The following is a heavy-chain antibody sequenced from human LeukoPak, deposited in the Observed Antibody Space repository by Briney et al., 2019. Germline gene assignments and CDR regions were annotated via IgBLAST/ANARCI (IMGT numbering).Heavy chain of an antibody. CDR2: INPNSGGT. J-gene: IGHJ6*03. Sequence: ASVKVSCKASGYTFTDFYMHWVRQAPGQGLEWMGWINPNSGGTNYAQKFQGRVTMTRDTSIITAYMELSRVISDDTAVYYCARGHGSYYYYMDVWGKGTTVTVSS. CDR3: ARGHGSYYYYMDV. D-gene: IGHD3-10*01. V-gene: IGHV1-2*02. CDR1: GYTFTDFY.